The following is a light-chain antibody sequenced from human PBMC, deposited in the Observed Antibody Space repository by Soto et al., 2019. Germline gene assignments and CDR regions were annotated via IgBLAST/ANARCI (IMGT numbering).Light chain of an antibody. CDR3: QQRSNWPMYT. J-gene: IGKJ2*01. CDR2: DAS. Sequence: EIVLTQSPATLSLSPGERATLSCRASQSVSSYLAWYQQKPGQAPRLLIYDASNRATGIPARFSGSGSGTDFTLTISSLEPEDFAVSSCQQRSNWPMYTFGQGTKLEIK. CDR1: QSVSSY. V-gene: IGKV3-11*01.